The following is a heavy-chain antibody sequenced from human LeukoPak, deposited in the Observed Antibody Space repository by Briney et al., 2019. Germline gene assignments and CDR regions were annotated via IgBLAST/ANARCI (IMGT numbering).Heavy chain of an antibody. CDR1: GGTFSSYA. J-gene: IGHJ5*02. Sequence: GASVKVSCKASGGTFSSYAISWVRQAPGQGLEWMGGIIPIFGTANYAQKFQGRVTITTDESTSTAYMELSSLRSEDTAVYYCARWRSGQSDIWPIWFDPWGQGTLVTVSS. CDR2: IIPIFGTA. D-gene: IGHD2-21*01. CDR3: ARWRSGQSDIWPIWFDP. V-gene: IGHV1-69*05.